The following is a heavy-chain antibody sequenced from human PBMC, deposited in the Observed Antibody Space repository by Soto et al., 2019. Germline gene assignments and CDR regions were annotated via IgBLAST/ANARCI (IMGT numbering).Heavy chain of an antibody. D-gene: IGHD2-2*01. CDR2: IYPGDSDT. V-gene: IGHV5-51*01. Sequence: PGESLKISCKGSGYSFTSYWIGWVRQMPGKGLEWMGIIYPGDSDTRYSPSFQGQVTMSVDKSISTAYLQWHSLKASDTAMYYYARHLLKLGSTSPDDAFDVWGQGTMVT. J-gene: IGHJ3*01. CDR1: GYSFTSYW. CDR3: ARHLLKLGSTSPDDAFDV.